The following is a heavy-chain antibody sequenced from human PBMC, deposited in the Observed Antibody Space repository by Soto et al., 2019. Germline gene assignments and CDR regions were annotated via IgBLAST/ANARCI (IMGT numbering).Heavy chain of an antibody. CDR3: ATVGYCGVDCYSNWFDP. CDR1: GGSFSGYY. CDR2: INHSGST. V-gene: IGHV4-34*01. Sequence: SETLSLTCAVYGGSFSGYYWSWIRQPPGKGLEWIGEINHSGSTNYNPSLKSRVTISVDTSKNQFSLKLSSVTAADTAVYYCATVGYCGVDCYSNWFDPWGQVTLVTVSS. J-gene: IGHJ5*02. D-gene: IGHD2-21*02.